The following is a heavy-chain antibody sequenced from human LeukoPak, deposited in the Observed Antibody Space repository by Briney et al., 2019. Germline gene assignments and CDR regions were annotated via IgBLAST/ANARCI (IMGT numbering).Heavy chain of an antibody. CDR1: GYTFTSHE. J-gene: IGHJ4*02. Sequence: GASVKVSCKASGYTFTSHEINWVRQATGQGLEWMGMIYPRDGSTSYAQKFQGRVTVTRDTSTSTVHMELSGLRSEDTAVYYCARDQEGFDYWGQGTLVTVSS. V-gene: IGHV1-46*01. CDR2: IYPRDGST. CDR3: ARDQEGFDY.